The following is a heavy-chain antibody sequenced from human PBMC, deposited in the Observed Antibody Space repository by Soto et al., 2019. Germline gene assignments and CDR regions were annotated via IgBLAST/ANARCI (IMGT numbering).Heavy chain of an antibody. J-gene: IGHJ4*02. V-gene: IGHV4-59*01. CDR2: IYYSGST. Sequence: SETLSLTCTVSGGSISSYYWSWIRQPPGKGLEWIGYIYYSGSTNYNPSLKSRVTISVDTSKNQFSLKLSSVTAADTAVYYCASSIQGYCSGGSCYSLNYWGQGTLVTVSS. CDR1: GGSISSYY. D-gene: IGHD2-15*01. CDR3: ASSIQGYCSGGSCYSLNY.